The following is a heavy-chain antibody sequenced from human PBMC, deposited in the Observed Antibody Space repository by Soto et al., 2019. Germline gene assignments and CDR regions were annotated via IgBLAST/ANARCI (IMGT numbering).Heavy chain of an antibody. CDR3: ATKDYDILTGYYIHDY. CDR2: ISGSGGST. J-gene: IGHJ4*02. CDR1: GFTFSSYA. D-gene: IGHD3-9*01. Sequence: GGSLRLSCAASGFTFSSYAMSWVRQAPGKGLEWVSAISGSGGSTYYADSVKGRFTISRDNSKNTLYLQVNSLRAEDTAVYYCATKDYDILTGYYIHDYWGQGTLVTVSS. V-gene: IGHV3-23*01.